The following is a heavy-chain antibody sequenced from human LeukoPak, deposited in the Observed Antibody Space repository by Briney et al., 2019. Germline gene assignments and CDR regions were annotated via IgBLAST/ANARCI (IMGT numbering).Heavy chain of an antibody. J-gene: IGHJ4*02. Sequence: GGSLRLSCAASGFTVSSNYMSWVRQAGGKGREWVSVIYSGGSTYYADSVKGRFTISRHNSKNTLYLQMNSLRAEDTAVYYCARGSGSYPPRFDYWGQGTLVTVSS. CDR1: GFTVSSNY. V-gene: IGHV3-53*04. CDR3: ARGSGSYPPRFDY. CDR2: IYSGGST. D-gene: IGHD3-10*01.